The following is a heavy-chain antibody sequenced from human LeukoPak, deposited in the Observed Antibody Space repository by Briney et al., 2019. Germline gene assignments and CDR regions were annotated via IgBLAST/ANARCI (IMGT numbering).Heavy chain of an antibody. CDR2: ISSSSSYI. V-gene: IGHV3-21*01. Sequence: GGSLRLSCAASGFTFSSYSMNWVRQAPGKGLEWVSSISSSSSYIYYADSVKGRFTISRDNAKNSLYLQMNSLRAEDTAVYYCARDLYDFWSGYHADAFDIWGQGTMVTVSS. J-gene: IGHJ3*02. D-gene: IGHD3-3*01. CDR3: ARDLYDFWSGYHADAFDI. CDR1: GFTFSSYS.